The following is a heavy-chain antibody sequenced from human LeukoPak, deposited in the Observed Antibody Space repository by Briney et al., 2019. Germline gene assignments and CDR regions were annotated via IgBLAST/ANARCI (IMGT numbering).Heavy chain of an antibody. D-gene: IGHD3-16*01. CDR2: ITSGGNT. CDR3: LKDWGTYRAFDY. J-gene: IGHJ4*02. CDR1: GLIFSSYA. V-gene: IGHV3-23*01. Sequence: AGGSLRLSCAASGLIFSSYAMAWVRQAPGKGLEWVSAITSGGNTYFADSVKGRFTISRDNSKNTLHLQMNSLRVEDTAVYYCLKDWGTYRAFDYWGQGTLVTVSS.